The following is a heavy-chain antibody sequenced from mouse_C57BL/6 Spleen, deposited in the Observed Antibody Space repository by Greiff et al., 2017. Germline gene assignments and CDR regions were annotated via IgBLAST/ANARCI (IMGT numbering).Heavy chain of an antibody. CDR3: ARATYGYGYFDV. V-gene: IGHV5-16*01. CDR2: FNYDGSIT. J-gene: IGHJ1*03. CDR1: GFTFSDYY. D-gene: IGHD1-1*02. Sequence: MLVESEGGLVQPGSSMKLSCTASGFTFSDYYMAWVRQVPEKGLEWVANFNYDGSITYYLDSLKSRFIITRDKAKNIIYLQMRSLKSEDTATYYCARATYGYGYFDVWGTGTTVTVSS.